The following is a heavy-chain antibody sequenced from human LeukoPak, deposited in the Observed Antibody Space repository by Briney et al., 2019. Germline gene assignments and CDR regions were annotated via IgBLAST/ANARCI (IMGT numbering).Heavy chain of an antibody. J-gene: IGHJ4*02. D-gene: IGHD5-12*01. CDR2: INSDGSST. CDR3: ARGVSGSLNY. CDR1: GFTFNSYA. V-gene: IGHV3-74*01. Sequence: PGGSLRLSCAASGFTFNSYAMIWVRQAPGKGLVWVSRINSDGSSTSYADSVKGRFTISRDNAKNTLYLQMNSLRAEDTAVYYCARGVSGSLNYWGQGTLVTVSS.